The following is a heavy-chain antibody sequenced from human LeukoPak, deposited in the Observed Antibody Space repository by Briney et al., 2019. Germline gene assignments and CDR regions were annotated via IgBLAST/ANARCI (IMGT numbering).Heavy chain of an antibody. J-gene: IGHJ4*02. Sequence: GGSLRLSCAASGFTFDNYAMHWVRQAPGKGLEWVSHITWDGNIAYYADSVKCRFTISRDNSKNSMFLQMDRLRPDDTALYYCAKAAEGVVVPAAGFDSWGQGTLVTVTS. CDR3: AKAAEGVVVPAAGFDS. CDR1: GFTFDNYA. CDR2: ITWDGNIA. D-gene: IGHD2-2*01. V-gene: IGHV3-43D*04.